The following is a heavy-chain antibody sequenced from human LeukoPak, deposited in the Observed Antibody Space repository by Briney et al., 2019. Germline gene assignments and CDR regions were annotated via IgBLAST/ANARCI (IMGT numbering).Heavy chain of an antibody. CDR3: AKVETTVTTPDYYYYGMDV. J-gene: IGHJ6*02. D-gene: IGHD4-17*01. CDR1: GFNFGDQP. V-gene: IGHV3-49*03. CDR2: VRSKGYGGTR. Sequence: GGSLRLSCTTSGFNFGDQPLGWFRQAPGKGPEWVGYVRSKGYGGTREYAASVAGRFTISRDDSKRTAYLQMNSLRAEDTAVYYCAKVETTVTTPDYYYYGMDVWGQGTTVTVSS.